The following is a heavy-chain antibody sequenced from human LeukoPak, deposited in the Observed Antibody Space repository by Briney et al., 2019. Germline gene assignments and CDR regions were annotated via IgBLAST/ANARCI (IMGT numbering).Heavy chain of an antibody. V-gene: IGHV3-7*04. CDR3: ARASLLGGIDY. CDR2: IKEDGSEG. Sequence: GGSLRLSCAVSGFTFSSEWMTWVRQAPGKGLEWVATIKEDGSEGFYVDSVKGRFSISRDNAKSSLYLQMNSLRAEDTSVYYCARASLLGGIDYWGQGTLVTVSS. D-gene: IGHD3-16*01. J-gene: IGHJ4*02. CDR1: GFTFSSEW.